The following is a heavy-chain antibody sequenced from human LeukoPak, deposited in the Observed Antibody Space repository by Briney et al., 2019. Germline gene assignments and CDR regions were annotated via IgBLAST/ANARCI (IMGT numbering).Heavy chain of an antibody. CDR2: ISYDGSNK. D-gene: IGHD1-26*01. J-gene: IGHJ4*02. CDR3: ARSLKRELLRTYFDY. V-gene: IGHV3-30*03. Sequence: PAGSLRLSCAASGFTFSSYAMHWVRQAPGKGLEWVAVISYDGSNKYYADFVKGRFTISRDNSKNTLYLQMNSLRAEDTAVYYCARSLKRELLRTYFDYWGQGTLVTVSS. CDR1: GFTFSSYA.